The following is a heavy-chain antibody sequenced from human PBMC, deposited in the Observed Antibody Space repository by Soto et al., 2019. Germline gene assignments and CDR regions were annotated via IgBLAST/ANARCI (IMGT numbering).Heavy chain of an antibody. Sequence: SQTLSLTCAISGDSVSSNSAAWNWIRQSPSRGLEWLGRTYYRSKWYNDYAVSVKSRITINPDTSKNQFSLQLNSVTPEDTAVFYCARAFRQSIEFRRGGGPNYYYGMDVWGQGTTVTVSS. CDR3: ARAFRQSIEFRRGGGPNYYYGMDV. D-gene: IGHD6-6*01. J-gene: IGHJ6*02. CDR1: GDSVSSNSAA. V-gene: IGHV6-1*01. CDR2: TYYRSKWYN.